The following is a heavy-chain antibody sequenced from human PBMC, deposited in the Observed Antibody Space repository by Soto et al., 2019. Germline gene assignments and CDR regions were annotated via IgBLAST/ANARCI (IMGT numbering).Heavy chain of an antibody. J-gene: IGHJ6*02. Sequence: PSETLSLTCTVSGGSISSYYWSWIRQPPWKGLEWIGYIYYSGSTNYNPSLKSRVTISVDTSKNQFSLKLSSVTAADTAVYYCARGQYYDFWSGYYYYYYGMDVWGQGTTVTVSS. CDR2: IYYSGST. V-gene: IGHV4-59*01. D-gene: IGHD3-3*01. CDR1: GGSISSYY. CDR3: ARGQYYDFWSGYYYYYYGMDV.